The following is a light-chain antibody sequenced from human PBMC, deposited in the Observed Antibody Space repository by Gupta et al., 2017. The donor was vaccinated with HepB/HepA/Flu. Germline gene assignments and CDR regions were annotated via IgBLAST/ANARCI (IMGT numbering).Light chain of an antibody. J-gene: IGLJ2*01. V-gene: IGLV3-1*01. Sequence: SLELTQPPSASVSPGQTASISCSGDELGDKFVHWYQQKPGQSPVLVIHQHSKRPSGIPERFSGSNSWNTATLTISGTQAMDEADYYCQVWDRNTLFFGGGTKLTVL. CDR3: QVWDRNTLF. CDR1: ELGDKF. CDR2: QHS.